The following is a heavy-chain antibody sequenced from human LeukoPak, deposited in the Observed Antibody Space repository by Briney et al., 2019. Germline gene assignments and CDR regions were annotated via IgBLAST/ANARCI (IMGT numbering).Heavy chain of an antibody. D-gene: IGHD1-1*01. Sequence: GRSLRLSCAASGFTFDDYAMHWVRQAPGKGLEWVSGISWNSGSIGYADSVKGRFTISRDNAKNSLYLQMNSLRAEDTALYYCAKDPLRRPSTLLDYWGQGTLVTVSS. CDR1: GFTFDDYA. CDR2: ISWNSGSI. V-gene: IGHV3-9*01. CDR3: AKDPLRRPSTLLDY. J-gene: IGHJ4*02.